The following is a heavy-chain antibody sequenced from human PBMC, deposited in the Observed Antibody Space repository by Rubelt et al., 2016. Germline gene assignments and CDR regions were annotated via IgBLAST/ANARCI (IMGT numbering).Heavy chain of an antibody. CDR1: GGSISSSSYY. CDR2: MYYSGST. CDR3: ARHTTILTGFFDP. D-gene: IGHD1-1*01. V-gene: IGHV4-39*01. Sequence: QLQLQESGPGLVKPSETLSLTCIVSGGSISSSSYYWGWIRQSPGKGLEWIGSMYYSGSTYYNPSLQSRVTISVDTSKNQFSLELRSLTAADTAIYYWARHTTILTGFFDPWGRGTLVTVSS. J-gene: IGHJ5*02.